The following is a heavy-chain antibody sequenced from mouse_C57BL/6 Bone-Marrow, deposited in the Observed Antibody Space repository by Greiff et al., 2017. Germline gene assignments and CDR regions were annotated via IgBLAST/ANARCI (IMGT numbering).Heavy chain of an antibody. J-gene: IGHJ3*01. V-gene: IGHV14-4*01. CDR1: GFNIKDDY. CDR3: TRMAY. CDR2: IDPENGDT. Sequence: EVKLVESGAELVRPGASVKLSCTASGFNIKDDYMHWVKQRPEQGLEWIGWIDPENGDTEYASKFQGKATITVDTSSNTAYLQLSSLTAEDTAVYYCTRMAYWGQGTRVTVSA.